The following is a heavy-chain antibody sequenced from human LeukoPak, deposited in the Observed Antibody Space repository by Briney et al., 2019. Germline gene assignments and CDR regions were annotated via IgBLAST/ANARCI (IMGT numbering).Heavy chain of an antibody. CDR2: IYTSGST. D-gene: IGHD5-18*01. V-gene: IGHV4-4*07. CDR3: ARGYRLGYSYGRRGWFDP. J-gene: IGHJ5*02. CDR1: GGSISSYY. Sequence: NASETLSLTCTVSGGSISSYYWSWIRQPAGKGLEWIGRIYTSGSTNYNPSLKSRVTMSVDTSKNQFSLKLSSVTAADTAVYYCARGYRLGYSYGRRGWFDPWGQGTLVTVSS.